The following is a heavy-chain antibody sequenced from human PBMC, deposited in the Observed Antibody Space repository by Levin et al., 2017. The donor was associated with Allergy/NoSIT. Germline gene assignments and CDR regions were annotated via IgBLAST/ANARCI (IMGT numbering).Heavy chain of an antibody. CDR1: GGSISSYY. CDR3: ARAVDYYDY. D-gene: IGHD3-22*01. CDR2: IYYSGST. V-gene: IGHV4-59*01. J-gene: IGHJ4*02. Sequence: SCTVSGGSISSYYWSWIRQPPGKGLEWIGYIYYSGSTNYNPSLKSRVTISVDTSKNQFSLKLSSVTAADTAVYYCARAVDYYDYWGQGTLVTVSS.